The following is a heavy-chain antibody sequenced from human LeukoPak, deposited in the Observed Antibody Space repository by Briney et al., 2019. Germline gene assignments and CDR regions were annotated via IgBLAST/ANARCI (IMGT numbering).Heavy chain of an antibody. CDR2: IIPIFGTA. D-gene: IGHD4-17*01. J-gene: IGHJ3*02. V-gene: IGHV1-69*05. CDR3: ARSTVTTGDAFDI. CDR1: GGTFISYA. Sequence: ASVKVSCKASGGTFISYAISWVRQAPGQGLEWMGRIIPIFGTANYAQKFQGRVTITTDESTSTAYMEPSSLRSEDTAVYYCARSTVTTGDAFDIWGQGTMVTVSS.